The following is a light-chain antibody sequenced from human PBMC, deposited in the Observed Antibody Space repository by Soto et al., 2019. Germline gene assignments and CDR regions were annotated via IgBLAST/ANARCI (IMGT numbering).Light chain of an antibody. Sequence: EIELTQSPGTLSLSPGERPTLSCRASQSVSSCYVAWYQQKPGEAPRLLIYGASSWATGLPDRFSGSRSGTEFTLTISRLEPEDFATYYCQQYNSSPFTFGGGTKVEIK. V-gene: IGKV3-20*01. J-gene: IGKJ4*01. CDR1: QSVSSCY. CDR2: GAS. CDR3: QQYNSSPFT.